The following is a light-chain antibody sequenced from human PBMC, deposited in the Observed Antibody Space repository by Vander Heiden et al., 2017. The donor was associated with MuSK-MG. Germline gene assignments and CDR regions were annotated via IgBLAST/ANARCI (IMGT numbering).Light chain of an antibody. CDR3: NSRDSSGNHVG. V-gene: IGLV3-19*01. CDR2: GKN. CDR1: SLRSYY. Sequence: SSELTQDPAVSVALGQTVRITCQGDSLRSYYASWYQQKPGQAPVLVSYGKNNRPSGIPDRFSGSSSGNTASLTITGAQAEDEADYYCNSRDSSGNHVGFGGGTNL. J-gene: IGLJ2*01.